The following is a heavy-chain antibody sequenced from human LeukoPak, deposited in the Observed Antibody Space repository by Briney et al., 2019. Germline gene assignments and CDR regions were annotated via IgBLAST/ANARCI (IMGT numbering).Heavy chain of an antibody. D-gene: IGHD3-16*01. CDR2: INPNSGGT. J-gene: IGHJ4*02. CDR1: GYIFTGYY. Sequence: GASVKVSCKTSGYIFTGYYMHWVRQAPGQGLEWMGWINPNSGGTNYAQKFQGRVTMTRDTSISTAYMEVSRLRSDDTAVYYCARDLRQMSDYFDYWGQGTLVTVSS. V-gene: IGHV1-2*02. CDR3: ARDLRQMSDYFDY.